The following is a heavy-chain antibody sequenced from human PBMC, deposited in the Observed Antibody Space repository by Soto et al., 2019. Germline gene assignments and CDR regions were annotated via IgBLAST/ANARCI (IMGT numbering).Heavy chain of an antibody. CDR1: GFTFSSYG. Sequence: QVQLVESGGGVVQPGRSLRLSCAASGFTFSSYGMHWVRQAPGKGLEWVAVISYDGSNKYYADSVKGRFTISRDNSKNTLYLQMNRLRAEDPAVYYCAKDSVQLWFSELDYWGQGTLVTVSS. D-gene: IGHD5-18*01. J-gene: IGHJ4*02. V-gene: IGHV3-30*18. CDR2: ISYDGSNK. CDR3: AKDSVQLWFSELDY.